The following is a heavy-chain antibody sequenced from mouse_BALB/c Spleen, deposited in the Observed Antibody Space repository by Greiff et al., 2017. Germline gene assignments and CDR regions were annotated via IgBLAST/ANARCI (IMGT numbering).Heavy chain of an antibody. V-gene: IGHV1-5*01. CDR1: GYSFTSYW. CDR2: IYPGNSDT. CDR3: TRNYRYYFDY. J-gene: IGHJ2*01. Sequence: VQLQQSGAELVRPGASVKMSCKASGYSFTSYWMHWVKQRPGQGLEWIGAIYPGNSDTSYNQKFKGKAKLTAVTSASTAYMELSSLTNEDSAVYYCTRNYRYYFDYWGQGTTLTVSS. D-gene: IGHD1-1*01.